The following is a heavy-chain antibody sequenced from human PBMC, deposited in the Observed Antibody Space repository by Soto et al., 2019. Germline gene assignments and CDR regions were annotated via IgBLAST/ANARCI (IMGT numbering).Heavy chain of an antibody. V-gene: IGHV1-8*01. CDR2: MNPNSGDT. D-gene: IGHD4-17*01. Sequence: GASVKVSCKASGNTFTNYYINWVRHATGQGLEYLGWMNPNSGDTAYVQKFQGRVTMTWDTSITTAYMELRSLRSEDTAVYFCARGVKFGAYSRWFDPWGQGTLVTVSS. CDR1: GNTFTNYY. J-gene: IGHJ5*02. CDR3: ARGVKFGAYSRWFDP.